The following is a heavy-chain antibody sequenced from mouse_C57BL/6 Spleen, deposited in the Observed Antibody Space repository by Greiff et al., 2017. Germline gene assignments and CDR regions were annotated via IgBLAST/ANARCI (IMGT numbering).Heavy chain of an antibody. CDR3: ARDYYGSSYIDY. Sequence: VKLMESGPELVQPGASVKISCKASGYAFSSSWMNWVKQRPGKGLEWIGRIYPGDGDTNYNGKFKGKATLTADKSSSTAYMQLSSLTSEDSAVYFCARDYYGSSYIDYWGQGTTLTVSS. CDR1: GYAFSSSW. CDR2: IYPGDGDT. D-gene: IGHD1-1*01. J-gene: IGHJ2*01. V-gene: IGHV1-82*01.